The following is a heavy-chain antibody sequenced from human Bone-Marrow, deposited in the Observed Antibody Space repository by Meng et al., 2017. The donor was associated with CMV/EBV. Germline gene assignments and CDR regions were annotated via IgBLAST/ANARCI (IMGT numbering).Heavy chain of an antibody. V-gene: IGHV2-5*01. CDR3: VQTRAFGELLNYYYGMDV. CDR2: IYWNDDK. J-gene: IGHJ6*02. Sequence: SGPTLVKPTQTLTLTCTFSGFSLSTSGVGVGWIRQPPGKALEWLAVIYWNDDKRYSPSLKSRRTITKDTSKNQVVLTMTNMDPVDTATYFCVQTRAFGELLNYYYGMDVWGQGTTVTVSS. D-gene: IGHD3-10*01. CDR1: GFSLSTSGVG.